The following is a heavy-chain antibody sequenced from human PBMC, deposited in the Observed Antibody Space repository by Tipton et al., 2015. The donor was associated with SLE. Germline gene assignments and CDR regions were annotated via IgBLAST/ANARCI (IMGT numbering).Heavy chain of an antibody. CDR1: GGSISSGAYY. D-gene: IGHD1-7*01. CDR3: ARRRRWGELEIPYYYHGVDV. V-gene: IGHV4-61*09. Sequence: TLSLTCTVSGGSISSGAYYWSWVRQHPGEGLEWIGHIDSSGRTNYNPSLKSRLTISGDTSKNQFSLNLTSVTAADTAVYYCARRRRWGELEIPYYYHGVDVWGQGTTVTVS. J-gene: IGHJ6*02. CDR2: IDSSGRT.